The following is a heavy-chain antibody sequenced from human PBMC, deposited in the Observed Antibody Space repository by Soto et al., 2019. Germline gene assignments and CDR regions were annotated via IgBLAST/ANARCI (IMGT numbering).Heavy chain of an antibody. V-gene: IGHV4-34*01. CDR1: GESFNGYY. CDR2: IHHSGST. Sequence: SETLSLTCTAYGESFNGYYWSWIRQPPGKGLEWIGEIHHSGSTNYNPSLKSRVTFSIDTSKRQFSLKVRSVTAADTAVYHCASLGTTVSALDSWGPGTLVTVSS. J-gene: IGHJ4*02. CDR3: ASLGTTVSALDS. D-gene: IGHD4-4*01.